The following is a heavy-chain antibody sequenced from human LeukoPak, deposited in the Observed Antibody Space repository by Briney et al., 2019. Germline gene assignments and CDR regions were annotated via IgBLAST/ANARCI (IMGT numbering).Heavy chain of an antibody. CDR3: ARGVQPKITIFGGGFDP. CDR2: MNPNSGNT. D-gene: IGHD3-3*01. Sequence: ASVKVSCKASGYTFTSYDINWVRQATGQGLEWMGWMNPNSGNTGYAQKFQGRVTMTRNTSISTAYMELSSLRSEDTAVYYCARGVQPKITIFGGGFDPWGQGTLVTVSS. V-gene: IGHV1-8*01. CDR1: GYTFTSYD. J-gene: IGHJ5*02.